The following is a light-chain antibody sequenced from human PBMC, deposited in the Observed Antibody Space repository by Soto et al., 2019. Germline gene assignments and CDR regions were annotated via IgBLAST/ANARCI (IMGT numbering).Light chain of an antibody. CDR3: QSYDSGLREMV. Sequence: QSVLTQPPSMSGAPGQRVTISCTGSSSNIGAGYDVHWYQQLPGTAPQLVMYANSNRPSGVPDRFSGSKSGTSASLAITGLQAEDEADYYCQSYDSGLREMVFGGGTKLTVL. J-gene: IGLJ2*01. CDR2: ANS. CDR1: SSNIGAGYD. V-gene: IGLV1-40*01.